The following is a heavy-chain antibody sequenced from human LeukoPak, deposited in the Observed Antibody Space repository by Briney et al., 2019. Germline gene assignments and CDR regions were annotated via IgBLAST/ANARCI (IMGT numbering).Heavy chain of an antibody. Sequence: PSETLSLTCTVSGGSISGYYWSWIRQPPGKGLEWIAFVSYSGSTNYNPSLKNRVTISRDTSKNQLSLKLSSVTAADTAVYYCAGDRGSAGGFDFWGQGALVTVSS. CDR3: AGDRGSAGGFDF. D-gene: IGHD6-13*01. J-gene: IGHJ4*02. V-gene: IGHV4-59*01. CDR1: GGSISGYY. CDR2: VSYSGST.